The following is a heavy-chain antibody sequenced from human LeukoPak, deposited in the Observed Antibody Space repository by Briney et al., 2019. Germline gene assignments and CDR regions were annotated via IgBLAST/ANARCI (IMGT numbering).Heavy chain of an antibody. Sequence: PSETLSLTCTVSGGSISSGGYYWSWIRQHPGKGLEWIGYIYYSGSTYYNPSLKSRVTISVDTSTNQFSLKLSSVTAADTAVYYCASRMDSSGYYSLTYYYYGMDVWGQGTTVTVSS. CDR2: IYYSGST. J-gene: IGHJ6*02. CDR3: ASRMDSSGYYSLTYYYYGMDV. V-gene: IGHV4-31*03. CDR1: GGSISSGGYY. D-gene: IGHD3-22*01.